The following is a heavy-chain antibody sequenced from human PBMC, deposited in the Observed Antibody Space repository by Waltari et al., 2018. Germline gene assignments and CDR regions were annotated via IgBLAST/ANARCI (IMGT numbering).Heavy chain of an antibody. J-gene: IGHJ5*02. D-gene: IGHD1-1*01. CDR2: IIPIFGTA. V-gene: IGHV1-69*01. CDR1: GGTFSSSA. CDR3: ARVRRSVLEPRGGWFDP. Sequence: QVQLVQSGAEVKKPGSSVTVSCKASGGTFSSSAISWVRRAPGQGLEWMGGIIPIFGTANYAQKFQGRVTITADESTSTAYMELSSLRSEDTAVYYCARVRRSVLEPRGGWFDPWGQGTLVTVSS.